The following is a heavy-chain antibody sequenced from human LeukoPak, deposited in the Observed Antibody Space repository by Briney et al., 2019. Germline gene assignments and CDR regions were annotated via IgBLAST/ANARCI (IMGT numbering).Heavy chain of an antibody. Sequence: SETLSLTCTVSGGSVSSGSYYWGWIRQPPGKGLEWIGYIYYSGSTNYNPSLKSRVTISVDTSKNQFSLKLSSVTAADTAVYYCARVVYYDSSGYFDYWGQGTLVTVSS. CDR3: ARVVYYDSSGYFDY. J-gene: IGHJ4*02. CDR1: GGSVSSGSYY. D-gene: IGHD3-22*01. V-gene: IGHV4-61*01. CDR2: IYYSGST.